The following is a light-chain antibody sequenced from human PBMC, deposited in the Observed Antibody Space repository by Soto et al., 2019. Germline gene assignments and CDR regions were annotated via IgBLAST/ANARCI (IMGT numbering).Light chain of an antibody. Sequence: EIVMTHSPGTLSVSPWERATLSCGASQNIRSNLAWYQQKPGQAPRLLIYETSTRAPGIPARFSGSGSGTDFTLTVSRLEPEDFAVYYCQQYGSSPRTFGQGTKVDI. CDR2: ETS. J-gene: IGKJ1*01. V-gene: IGKV3-20*01. CDR3: QQYGSSPRT. CDR1: QNIRSN.